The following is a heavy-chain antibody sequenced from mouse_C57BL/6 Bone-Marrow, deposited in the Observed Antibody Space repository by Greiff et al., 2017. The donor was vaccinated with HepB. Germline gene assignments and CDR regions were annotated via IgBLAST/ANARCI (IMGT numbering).Heavy chain of an antibody. Sequence: VQLVESGPGLVAPSQSLSITCTVSGFSLTSYGVDWVRQSPGKGLEWLGVIWGVGSTNYNSALKSRLSISKDNSKSQVFLKMNSLQTDDTAMYYCATNYYGSSSGAMDYWGQGTSVTVAS. CDR1: GFSLTSYG. J-gene: IGHJ4*01. V-gene: IGHV2-6*01. CDR3: ATNYYGSSSGAMDY. D-gene: IGHD1-1*01. CDR2: IWGVGST.